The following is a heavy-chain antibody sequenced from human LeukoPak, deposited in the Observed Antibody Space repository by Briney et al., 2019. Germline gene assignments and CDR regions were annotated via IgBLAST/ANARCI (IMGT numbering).Heavy chain of an antibody. CDR3: ARDKTEGPTKLDY. D-gene: IGHD1-1*01. V-gene: IGHV3-7*01. CDR2: IKQDESEK. CDR1: GFTFSSYW. J-gene: IGHJ4*02. Sequence: GGSLRLSCAASGFTFSSYWMSWVRQAPGKGREWVANIKQDESEKYYVDSLKGRFTISRDNAKNSLYLQMNSLRAEDTAVYYCARDKTEGPTKLDYWGQGILVTVSS.